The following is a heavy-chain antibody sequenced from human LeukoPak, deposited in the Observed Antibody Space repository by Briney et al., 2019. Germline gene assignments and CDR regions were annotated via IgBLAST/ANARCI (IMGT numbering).Heavy chain of an antibody. CDR1: GFTFSGSA. CDR3: TTIGIAVAGTSY. D-gene: IGHD6-19*01. V-gene: IGHV3-73*01. CDR2: IRSKANSYAT. Sequence: GGSLRLSCAASGFTFSGSAMHWVRQASGKGLEWVGRIRSKANSYATAYAASVKGRFTISRDDSKNTAYLQMNSLKTEDTAVYYCTTIGIAVAGTSYWGQGTLVTVS. J-gene: IGHJ4*02.